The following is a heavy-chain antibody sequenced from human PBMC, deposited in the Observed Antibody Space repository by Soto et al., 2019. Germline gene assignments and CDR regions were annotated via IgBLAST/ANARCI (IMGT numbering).Heavy chain of an antibody. Sequence: QVQLQESGPGLVKPSETLSLTCTVSGGSVSSGSYYWSWIRQPPGKGLEWIGYIYYSGSTNYNPSLTSRATLSVDTSKNQFSLKLSSVTAADTAVYYCARVTMVRGVLYGMDVWGQGTTVTVSS. CDR3: ARVTMVRGVLYGMDV. CDR2: IYYSGST. D-gene: IGHD3-10*01. V-gene: IGHV4-61*01. CDR1: GGSVSSGSYY. J-gene: IGHJ6*02.